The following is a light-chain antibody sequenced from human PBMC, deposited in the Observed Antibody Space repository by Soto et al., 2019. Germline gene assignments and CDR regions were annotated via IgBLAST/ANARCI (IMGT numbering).Light chain of an antibody. CDR2: TGS. Sequence: DIQMTQSPSSVSASVGDRVSITCRASQGISNWLAWYQQKPGRAPKLLIYTGSSLQSGVPSRFSGTGSGTDFTLTIRSPQPEDVATYYCHRANSFPLTFGGGTKVEIK. J-gene: IGKJ4*01. V-gene: IGKV1-12*01. CDR3: HRANSFPLT. CDR1: QGISNW.